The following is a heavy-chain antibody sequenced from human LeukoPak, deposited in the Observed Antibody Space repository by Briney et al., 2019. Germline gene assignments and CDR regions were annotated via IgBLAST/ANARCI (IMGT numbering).Heavy chain of an antibody. CDR1: GFTVSSNS. CDR2: ISGSGGST. Sequence: GGSLRLSCTVSGFTVSSNSMSWVRQAPGKGLEWVSAISGSGGSTYYADSVKGRFTISRDNSKNTLYLQMNSLRAEDTAVYYCARDGGYYDSSGYYHSWFDPWGQGTLVTVSS. D-gene: IGHD3-22*01. V-gene: IGHV3-23*01. CDR3: ARDGGYYDSSGYYHSWFDP. J-gene: IGHJ5*02.